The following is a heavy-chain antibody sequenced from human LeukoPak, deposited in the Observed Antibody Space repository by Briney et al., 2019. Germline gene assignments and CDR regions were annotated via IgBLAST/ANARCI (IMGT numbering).Heavy chain of an antibody. J-gene: IGHJ4*02. Sequence: PGGSLRLSCVASGFTFLNYAVHWVRQAPGKGLEWVAVISYDGSNKYYADSVKGRFTISRDNSKNTLYLQMNSLRAEDTAVYYCALRLSSGWYTDDYYFDYWGQGTPVTVSS. V-gene: IGHV3-30*04. CDR3: ALRLSSGWYTDDYYFDY. D-gene: IGHD6-19*01. CDR1: GFTFLNYA. CDR2: ISYDGSNK.